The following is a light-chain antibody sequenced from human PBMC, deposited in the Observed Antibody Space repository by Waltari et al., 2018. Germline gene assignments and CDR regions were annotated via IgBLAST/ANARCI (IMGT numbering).Light chain of an antibody. CDR3: QQYDNYPT. Sequence: DIQMTQSPSTLSASVGDRVNITCRASQSVSNRLAWYQQKPGTAPILLIYKASTLQSGVPSRFSGTGFRTESTLTNNSLQPDDFATYYCQQYDNYPTFGHGTELD. CDR1: QSVSNR. J-gene: IGKJ3*01. CDR2: KAS. V-gene: IGKV1-5*03.